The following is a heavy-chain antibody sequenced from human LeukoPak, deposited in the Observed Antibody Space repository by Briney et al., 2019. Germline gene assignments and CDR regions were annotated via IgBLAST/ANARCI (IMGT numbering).Heavy chain of an antibody. CDR2: INPNSGGT. J-gene: IGHJ4*02. CDR3: ARDRYSGSYHYFDY. V-gene: IGHV1-2*02. D-gene: IGHD1-26*01. CDR1: GYTFTGYY. Sequence: ASVKVSCKASGYTFTGYYMHWVRQAPGQGLEWMGWINPNSGGTNYAQKFQGRVTMTRDTSISTAYMELSRLRSDDTAVYYCARDRYSGSYHYFDYWGQGTLVTVSS.